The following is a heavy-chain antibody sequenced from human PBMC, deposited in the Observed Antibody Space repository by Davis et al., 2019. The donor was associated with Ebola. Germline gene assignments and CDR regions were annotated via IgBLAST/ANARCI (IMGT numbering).Heavy chain of an antibody. V-gene: IGHV3-74*01. CDR2: INSDGSST. Sequence: PGGSLRLSCAASGFTFSSYWMHWVRQAPGKGLVWVSRINSDGSSTSYADSVKGRFTISRDNAKNTLYLQMNSLRAEDTAVYYCAREGYYYDSSGYYGMPTDAFDIWGQGTMVTVSS. D-gene: IGHD3-22*01. CDR3: AREGYYYDSSGYYGMPTDAFDI. CDR1: GFTFSSYW. J-gene: IGHJ3*02.